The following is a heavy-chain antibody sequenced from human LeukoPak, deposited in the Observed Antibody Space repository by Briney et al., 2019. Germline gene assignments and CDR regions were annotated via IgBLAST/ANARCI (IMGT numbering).Heavy chain of an antibody. CDR1: GGSVSSGSYY. V-gene: IGHV4-61*01. CDR3: ARGFFGGLIVDDAF. J-gene: IGHJ3*01. Sequence: SETLSLTCTVSGGSVSSGSYYWSWIRQPPGEGLEWIGYIYYSGSTNYNPSLKSRVTISVDTSKNQFSLKLSSVTAADTAVYYCARGFFGGLIVDDAFWGQGTMVTVSS. CDR2: IYYSGST. D-gene: IGHD3-16*02.